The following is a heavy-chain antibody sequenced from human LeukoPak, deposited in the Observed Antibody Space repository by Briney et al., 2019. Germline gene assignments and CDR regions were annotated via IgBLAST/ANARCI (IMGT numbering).Heavy chain of an antibody. D-gene: IGHD3-3*01. CDR3: ARGSRDFWSDYYYMDV. CDR2: IIPIFGTA. Sequence: SVKVSCKASGYTFTGYYMHWVRQAPGQGLEWMGRIIPIFGTANYAQKFQGRVTITADESTSTAYMELSSLRSEDTAVYYCARGSRDFWSDYYYMDVWGKGTTVTVSS. V-gene: IGHV1-69*13. J-gene: IGHJ6*03. CDR1: GYTFTGYY.